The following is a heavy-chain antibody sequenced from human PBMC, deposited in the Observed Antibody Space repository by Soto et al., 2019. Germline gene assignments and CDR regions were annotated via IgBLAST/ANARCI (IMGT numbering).Heavy chain of an antibody. CDR1: GFTFSSNA. Sequence: EVQLLESGGDLVQPGGSLRLSCAASGFTFSSNAMTWVRQAPGKGLEWVSFISPNSGTTYFAASVRGRFTISRDNSKNTLYLQMNSLRAEDTAVYDCAKASSVSWGVFDYWGQGTLITVAS. J-gene: IGHJ4*02. D-gene: IGHD6-13*01. CDR3: AKASSVSWGVFDY. V-gene: IGHV3-23*01. CDR2: ISPNSGTT.